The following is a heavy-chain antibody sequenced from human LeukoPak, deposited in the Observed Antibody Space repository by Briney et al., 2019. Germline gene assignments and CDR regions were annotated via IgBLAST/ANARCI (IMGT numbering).Heavy chain of an antibody. CDR1: GFTFSSYG. Sequence: ERSLRLSCAASGFTFSSYGMHWVRQAPGKGLEWVAVISYDGSNKYYADSVKGRFTISRDNSKNTLYLQMNSLRAEDTAVYYCAKHVIAVAGNNWFDPWGQGTLVTVSS. CDR3: AKHVIAVAGNNWFDP. V-gene: IGHV3-30*18. CDR2: ISYDGSNK. D-gene: IGHD6-19*01. J-gene: IGHJ5*02.